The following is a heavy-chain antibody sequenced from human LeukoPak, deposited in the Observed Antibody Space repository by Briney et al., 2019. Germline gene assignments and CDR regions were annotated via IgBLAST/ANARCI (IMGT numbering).Heavy chain of an antibody. CDR2: IIPIFGTA. CDR3: ARVIEYSSSLYNWFDP. Sequence: SVKVSCKASGGTFSGYAISWVRQAPGQGLEWMGGIIPIFGTANYAQKFQGRVTITTDESTSTAYMELSSLRSEDTAVYYCARVIEYSSSLYNWFDPWGQGTLVTVSS. D-gene: IGHD6-6*01. CDR1: GGTFSGYA. J-gene: IGHJ5*02. V-gene: IGHV1-69*05.